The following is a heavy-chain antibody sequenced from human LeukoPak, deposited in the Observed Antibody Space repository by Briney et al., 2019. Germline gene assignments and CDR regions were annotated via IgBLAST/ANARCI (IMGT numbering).Heavy chain of an antibody. Sequence: SETLSLTCTVSGGSISSYYWSWIRQPPGKGLEWIGYIYYSGSTNYNPSLKSRVTISVDTSKNQFSLKLSSVTAADTAVYYCAREIAAQTDYWGQGTLVTVSS. J-gene: IGHJ4*02. CDR3: AREIAAQTDY. V-gene: IGHV4-59*12. CDR1: GGSISSYY. D-gene: IGHD6-6*01. CDR2: IYYSGST.